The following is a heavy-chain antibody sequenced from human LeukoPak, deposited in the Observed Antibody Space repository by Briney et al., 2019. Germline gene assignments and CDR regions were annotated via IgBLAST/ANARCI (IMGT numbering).Heavy chain of an antibody. D-gene: IGHD1-26*01. V-gene: IGHV3-20*04. CDR1: GFTFDDYG. J-gene: IGHJ4*02. Sequence: GGSLRLSCAASGFTFDDYGMSWVRHTPGKGLEWVSGINWNGGSTGYADSVKGRFTISRDNAKNSLYLQMNSLRAEDTALYYCARVGATSYYFDYWGQGTLVTVSS. CDR3: ARVGATSYYFDY. CDR2: INWNGGST.